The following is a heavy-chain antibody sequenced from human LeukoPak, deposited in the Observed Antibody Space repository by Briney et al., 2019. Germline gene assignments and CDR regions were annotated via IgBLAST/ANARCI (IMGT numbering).Heavy chain of an antibody. Sequence: GGSLRLSCAASGFTFDDYAMHWVRQAPGKGLEWVSGISWNTGSIGYADSVKGRFTISRDNAKNSLYLQMNSLRAEDTALYYCAKDPSGYNSPGGFDYWGQGTLVTVSS. D-gene: IGHD5-24*01. CDR3: AKDPSGYNSPGGFDY. J-gene: IGHJ4*02. CDR2: ISWNTGSI. CDR1: GFTFDDYA. V-gene: IGHV3-9*01.